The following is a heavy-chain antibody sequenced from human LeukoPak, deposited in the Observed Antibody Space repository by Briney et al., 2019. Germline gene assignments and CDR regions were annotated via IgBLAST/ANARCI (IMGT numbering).Heavy chain of an antibody. CDR1: GYTFTGYY. D-gene: IGHD3-10*01. J-gene: IGHJ5*02. CDR3: ARVRTAYNWFDP. V-gene: IGHV1-2*02. CDR2: INPNSGGT. Sequence: ASVKVSCKASGYTFTGYYMHWVRQAPGQGLEWMGWINPNSGGTNYAQKFQGRVTMTRDTSISTAYMELSRLRSDDTAVYYCARVRTAYNWFDPWGQGTLVTVSS.